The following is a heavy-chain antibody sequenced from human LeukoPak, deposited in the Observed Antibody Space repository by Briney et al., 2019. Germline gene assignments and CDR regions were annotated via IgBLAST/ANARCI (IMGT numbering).Heavy chain of an antibody. J-gene: IGHJ4*02. CDR3: ARAATSSGWQKYYFDY. CDR2: INPSGGST. V-gene: IGHV1-46*01. D-gene: IGHD6-19*01. CDR1: GYTFTTYY. Sequence: ASVKVSCKASGYTFTTYYMHWVRQAPGQGLEWMGIINPSGGSTSYAQKFQGRVTMTRDTSTSTVYKELSSLRSEDTAVYYCARAATSSGWQKYYFDYWGQGTLVTVSS.